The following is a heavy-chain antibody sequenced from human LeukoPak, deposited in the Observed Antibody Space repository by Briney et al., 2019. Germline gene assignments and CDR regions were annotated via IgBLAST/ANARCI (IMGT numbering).Heavy chain of an antibody. D-gene: IGHD1-26*01. Sequence: GGSLRLSCAASGLTVSSSYMSWVRQAPGKGLEWVPIIYNDGSTYYADPMKGRFTISRDNAKNSLYLQMNSLRAEDTAVYYCARDLWGAGDCWGQGTLVTVSS. CDR1: GLTVSSSY. CDR2: IYNDGST. CDR3: ARDLWGAGDC. J-gene: IGHJ4*02. V-gene: IGHV3-53*01.